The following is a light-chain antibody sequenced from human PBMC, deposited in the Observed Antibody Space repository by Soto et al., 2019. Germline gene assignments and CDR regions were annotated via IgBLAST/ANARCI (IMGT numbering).Light chain of an antibody. V-gene: IGLV2-11*01. Sequence: QSVLTQPRSVSGSPGQSVTISCTGTSSDVGDYNYVSWYQQYPGKAPKLVIYDVSKRPSGVHDRFSGSKSGNTASLTISGLQAEDEAYYYCCSFAGSYTFWVFGGGTKLTVL. CDR2: DVS. J-gene: IGLJ3*02. CDR3: CSFAGSYTFWV. CDR1: SSDVGDYNY.